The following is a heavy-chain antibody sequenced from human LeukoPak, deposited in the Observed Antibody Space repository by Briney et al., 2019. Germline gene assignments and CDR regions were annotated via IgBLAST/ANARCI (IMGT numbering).Heavy chain of an antibody. V-gene: IGHV4-59*01. Sequence: PSETLSLTCTVSGGSISSYYWSWIRQPPGKGLEWIGYIYYSGSTNYNPSLKSRVTISVDTSKNQFSLKLSSVTAADTAVYYCAREERKLELLDAFDIWGQGTMVTVSS. J-gene: IGHJ3*02. D-gene: IGHD1-7*01. CDR1: GGSISSYY. CDR2: IYYSGST. CDR3: AREERKLELLDAFDI.